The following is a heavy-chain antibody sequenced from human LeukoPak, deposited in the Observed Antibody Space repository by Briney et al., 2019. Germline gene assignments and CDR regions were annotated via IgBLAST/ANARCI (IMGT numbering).Heavy chain of an antibody. CDR1: GLTFSSYA. CDR3: AKGRRQLLTDY. Sequence: GGSLRLSXAASGLTFSSYAMSWVRQAPGKGLEWVSAISGSGGSTYYADSVKGRFTISRDNSKNTLYLQMNSLRAEDTAVYYCAKGRRQLLTDYWGQGTLVTVSS. D-gene: IGHD2-2*01. J-gene: IGHJ4*02. CDR2: ISGSGGST. V-gene: IGHV3-23*01.